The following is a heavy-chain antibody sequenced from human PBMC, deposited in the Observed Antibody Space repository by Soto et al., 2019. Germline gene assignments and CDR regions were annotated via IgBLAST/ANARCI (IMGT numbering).Heavy chain of an antibody. Sequence: EVQLLESGGGLVQPGGSLRLSCAGSGFTFSRYAMTWVRQSPGKGLEWVSGISSSGGTTYYADSVKGRFTVSRDNSKNTLYLQLSSLGVEDTGVYYSASPLGGTTAANWYFGIWGRGTLV. CDR1: GFTFSRYA. D-gene: IGHD1-7*01. CDR2: ISSSGGTT. V-gene: IGHV3-23*01. J-gene: IGHJ2*01. CDR3: ASPLGGTTAANWYFGI.